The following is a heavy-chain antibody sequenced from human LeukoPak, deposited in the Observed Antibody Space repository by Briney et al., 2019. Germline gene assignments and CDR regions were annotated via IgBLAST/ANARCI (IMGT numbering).Heavy chain of an antibody. CDR3: ARSHCSSTSCRYYYYYYYMDV. CDR1: GGSISSYY. D-gene: IGHD2-2*01. J-gene: IGHJ6*03. CDR2: IYYSGST. Sequence: SETLSLTCTVSGGSISSYYWNWIRQPPGKGLEWIGYIYYSGSTNYNPSLKSRVTISVDTSKNQFSLKLSSVTAADTAVYYCARSHCSSTSCRYYYYYYYMDVWGKGTTVTISS. V-gene: IGHV4-59*01.